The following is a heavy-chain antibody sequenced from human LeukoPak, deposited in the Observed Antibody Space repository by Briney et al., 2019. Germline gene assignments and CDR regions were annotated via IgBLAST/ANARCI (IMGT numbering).Heavy chain of an antibody. CDR1: GFTFSSYW. CDR2: INSDGGST. Sequence: GGSLRLSCAASGFTFSSYWMHWVRQAPGKGLVWVSRINSDGGSTSYADSVKGRFTISRDNAKNTLYLQMNSLRAEDTAVYCCARVWHYYDSSGYYFDYWGQGTLVTVSS. V-gene: IGHV3-74*01. J-gene: IGHJ4*02. CDR3: ARVWHYYDSSGYYFDY. D-gene: IGHD3-22*01.